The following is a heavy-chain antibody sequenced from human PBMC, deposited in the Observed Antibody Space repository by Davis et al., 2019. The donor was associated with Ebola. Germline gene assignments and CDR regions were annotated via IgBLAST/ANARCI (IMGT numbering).Heavy chain of an antibody. V-gene: IGHV1-3*01. CDR1: GYTFTSYA. D-gene: IGHD6-6*01. CDR2: INAGNGNT. J-gene: IGHJ4*02. CDR3: ARDHYRASGSSGLLDY. Sequence: ASVKVSCKAFGYTFTSYAMHWVRQAPGQRLEWMGWINAGNGNTKYSQKFQGRVTITRDTSASTAYMELSSLRSEDTAVYYCARDHYRASGSSGLLDYWGQGTLVTVSS.